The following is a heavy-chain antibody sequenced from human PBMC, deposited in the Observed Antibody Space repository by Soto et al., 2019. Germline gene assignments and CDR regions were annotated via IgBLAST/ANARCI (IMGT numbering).Heavy chain of an antibody. Sequence: PGGSLRLSCAASGFTFSSYWMHWVRQAPGKGLVWVSRINSDGSSTSYADSVKGRFTISRDNAKNTLYLQMNSLRAADTAVYYCARLNVVGTPRVDYWGLGTLVTVSS. CDR3: ARLNVVGTPRVDY. CDR2: INSDGSST. D-gene: IGHD1-26*01. CDR1: GFTFSSYW. J-gene: IGHJ4*02. V-gene: IGHV3-74*01.